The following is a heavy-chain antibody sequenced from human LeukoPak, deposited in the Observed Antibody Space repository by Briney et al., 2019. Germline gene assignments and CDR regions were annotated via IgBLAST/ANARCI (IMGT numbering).Heavy chain of an antibody. CDR2: ISDDGRNI. J-gene: IGHJ4*02. V-gene: IGHV3-30*04. Sequence: GRSLRLSCAASGFTFSSYAMHWVRQAPGRGLEWVAVISDDGRNIYYADSVKGRFTISSDNSKNTLYLQMNSLRAEDTAVYYCARAKLRDTFDHWGQGTLVTVSS. CDR3: ARAKLRDTFDH. D-gene: IGHD1-7*01. CDR1: GFTFSSYA.